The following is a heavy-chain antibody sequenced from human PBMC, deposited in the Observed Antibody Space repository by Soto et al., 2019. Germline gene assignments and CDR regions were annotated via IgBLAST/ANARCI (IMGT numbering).Heavy chain of an antibody. Sequence: ASVKVSCKASGYTFTGYYMHWVRQAPGQGLEWMGWINPNSGGTNYAQKFQGWVTMTRETSISTAYMELSRLRSDDTAVYYCARGGYCSGGSCYMANWGQGTLVTVSS. CDR1: GYTFTGYY. CDR3: ARGGYCSGGSCYMAN. D-gene: IGHD2-15*01. CDR2: INPNSGGT. V-gene: IGHV1-2*04. J-gene: IGHJ4*02.